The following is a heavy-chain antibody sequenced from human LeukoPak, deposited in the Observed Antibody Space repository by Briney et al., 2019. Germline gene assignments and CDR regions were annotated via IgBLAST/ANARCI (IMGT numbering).Heavy chain of an antibody. Sequence: SETLSLTCTVSVVSIISSSYDWGWIRQPPGKGLEWIGSISYGGTTDYNPSLKSRVTISVDASKNQFSLRVSSVTAAYTALYYCARHFDSWGQGTLVTVSS. CDR1: VVSIISSSYD. V-gene: IGHV4-39*01. J-gene: IGHJ4*02. CDR3: ARHFDS. CDR2: ISYGGTT.